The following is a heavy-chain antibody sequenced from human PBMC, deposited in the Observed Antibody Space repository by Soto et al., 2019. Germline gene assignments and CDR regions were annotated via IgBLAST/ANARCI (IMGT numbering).Heavy chain of an antibody. CDR1: GGSISSGGYY. CDR3: ARERQPYINSQGVCFGP. V-gene: IGHV4-31*03. J-gene: IGHJ5*02. D-gene: IGHD4-4*01. CDR2: VYYSGSS. Sequence: SETLSLTCTVSGGSISSGGYYWSWIRQHPGKGLEWIGNVYYSGSSHYNPSLKSRVTISIDTSKNQFSLKLSSVTAADTAVYYCARERQPYINSQGVCFGPCGQRTLVTVSS.